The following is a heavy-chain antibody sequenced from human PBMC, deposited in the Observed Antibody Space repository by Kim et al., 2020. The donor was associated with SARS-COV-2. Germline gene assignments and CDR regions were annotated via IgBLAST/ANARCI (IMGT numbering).Heavy chain of an antibody. CDR1: GGTFSSYA. V-gene: IGHV1-69*13. D-gene: IGHD3-22*01. CDR2: IIPIFGTA. Sequence: SVKVSCKASGGTFSSYAISWVRQAPGQGLEWMGGIIPIFGTANYAQKFQGRVTITADESTSTAYMELSSLRSEDTAVYYCARSVYYYDSSGYLLPTYGMDVWGQGTTVTVSS. J-gene: IGHJ6*02. CDR3: ARSVYYYDSSGYLLPTYGMDV.